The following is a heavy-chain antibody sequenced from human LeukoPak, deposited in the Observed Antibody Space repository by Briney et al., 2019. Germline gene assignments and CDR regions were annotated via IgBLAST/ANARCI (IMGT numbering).Heavy chain of an antibody. V-gene: IGHV3-43*01. D-gene: IGHD3/OR15-3a*01. Sequence: GGSLRLSCAASGFTFDDYTMHWVRQAPGKGLEWVSLISWDGGSTYYADSVKGRFTISRDNSKNSLYLQMNSLRTEDTALYYCAKGIFELYYYYGMDVWGQGTTVTVSS. CDR3: AKGIFELYYYYGMDV. CDR1: GFTFDDYT. CDR2: ISWDGGST. J-gene: IGHJ6*02.